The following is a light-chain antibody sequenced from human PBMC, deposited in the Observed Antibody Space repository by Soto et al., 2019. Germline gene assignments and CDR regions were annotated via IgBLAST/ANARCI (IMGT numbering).Light chain of an antibody. CDR1: QSLLHSNGYNY. CDR2: LGS. Sequence: DIVMTQAPLSLPVTPGEPASISCRSSQSLLHSNGYNYLDWYLQKPGQSPQLLIYLGSNRASGVPDRFSGSGSGTDFTLKISRVEAEDVGVYYCMQALQNPLFCLGTKLEIK. J-gene: IGKJ2*01. V-gene: IGKV2-28*01. CDR3: MQALQNPL.